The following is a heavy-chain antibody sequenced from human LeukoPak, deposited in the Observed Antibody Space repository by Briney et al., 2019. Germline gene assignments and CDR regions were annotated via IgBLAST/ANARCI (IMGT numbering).Heavy chain of an antibody. CDR3: AREYSSGWSHFDY. D-gene: IGHD6-19*01. V-gene: IGHV4-61*02. J-gene: IGHJ4*02. CDR1: GGSFSSDSYY. Sequence: SETLSLTCSVSGGSFSSDSYYWSWIRQPAGKGLEWIGRIYTSGSTNYNPSLKSRVTISVDTSKNQFSLKLSSVTAADTAVYYCAREYSSGWSHFDYWGQGTLVTVSS. CDR2: IYTSGST.